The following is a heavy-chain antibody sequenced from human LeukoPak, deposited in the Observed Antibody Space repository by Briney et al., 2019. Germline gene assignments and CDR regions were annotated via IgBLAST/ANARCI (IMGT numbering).Heavy chain of an antibody. CDR3: ARTQQRVRSLDY. J-gene: IGHJ4*02. V-gene: IGHV3-53*01. D-gene: IGHD6-13*01. CDR1: GYTVSSNK. CDR2: IYAGGST. Sequence: GGSLRLSCAASGYTVSSNKMSRVREAPGKGLEWVSDIYAGGSTYYADAVKGRFTITRDNYKNTLYLQMNSLRAEDTAVYYCARTQQRVRSLDYWGQGTLVTVSS.